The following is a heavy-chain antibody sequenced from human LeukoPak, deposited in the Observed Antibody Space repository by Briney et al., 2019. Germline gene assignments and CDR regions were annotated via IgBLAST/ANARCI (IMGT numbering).Heavy chain of an antibody. CDR3: ARYKYGGKLY. V-gene: IGHV3-23*01. J-gene: IGHJ4*02. Sequence: GGSLRLSCAASGFTFSSYAMNWVRQAPGKGLEWVSGINGGGGSTYYADSVKGRFTISRDNSKNTLYLQMNSLRTEDTAVYYCARYKYGGKLYWGQGTLVTVSS. CDR1: GFTFSSYA. CDR2: INGGGGST. D-gene: IGHD4-23*01.